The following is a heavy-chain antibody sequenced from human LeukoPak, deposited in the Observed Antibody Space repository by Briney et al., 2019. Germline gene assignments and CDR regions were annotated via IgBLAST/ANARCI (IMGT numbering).Heavy chain of an antibody. CDR3: ARDRSSRLPSDFDY. Sequence: PGRSLRLSCAASGFTFSGYGMHWVRQAPGKGLEWVAVIWYDGSNKYYADSVKGRFTISRDNSKNTLYLQMNSLRAEDTAVYYCARDRSSRLPSDFDYWGQGTLVTVSS. D-gene: IGHD2-2*01. V-gene: IGHV3-33*01. J-gene: IGHJ4*02. CDR1: GFTFSGYG. CDR2: IWYDGSNK.